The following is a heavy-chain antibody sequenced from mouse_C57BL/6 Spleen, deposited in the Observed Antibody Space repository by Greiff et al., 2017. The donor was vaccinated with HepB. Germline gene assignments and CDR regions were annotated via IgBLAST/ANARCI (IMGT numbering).Heavy chain of an antibody. D-gene: IGHD3-3*01. CDR3: ARSEGQGFAY. CDR1: GYTFTSYW. V-gene: IGHV1-52*01. J-gene: IGHJ3*01. CDR2: IDPSDSET. Sequence: QVQLQQPGAELVRPGSSVKLSCKASGYTFTSYWMHWVKQRPIQGLEWIGNIDPSDSETHYNQTLKDKATLTVDKSSSTAYMQLSSLTSEDSAVYYCARSEGQGFAYWGQGTLVTVSA.